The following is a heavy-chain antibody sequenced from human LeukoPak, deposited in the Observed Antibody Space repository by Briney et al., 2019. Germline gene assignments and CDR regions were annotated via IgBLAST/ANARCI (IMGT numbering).Heavy chain of an antibody. CDR2: INSDGSST. V-gene: IGHV3-74*01. D-gene: IGHD2-8*01. CDR3: ARGVAGYCTNGVCYPLDY. J-gene: IGHJ4*02. CDR1: GFIFSSYW. Sequence: LAGGSLRLSCAASGFIFSSYWMHWVRHAPGKGLVWVSRINSDGSSTSYADSVKGRFTISRDNAKNTLYLQMNSLRAEDTAVYYCARGVAGYCTNGVCYPLDYWGQGTLVTVSS.